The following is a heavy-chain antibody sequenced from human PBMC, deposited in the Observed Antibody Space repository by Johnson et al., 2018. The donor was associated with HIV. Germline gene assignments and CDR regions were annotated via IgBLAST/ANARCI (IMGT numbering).Heavy chain of an antibody. D-gene: IGHD5-18*01. CDR3: AKEQPARAFDI. J-gene: IGHJ3*02. V-gene: IGHV3-53*03. CDR2: IYSGGST. CDR1: GFLVSSNY. Sequence: VQLVESGGGLIQPGGSLRLSCAASGFLVSSNYMSWVRQAPGKGLEWVSVIYSGGSTYYADSLKGRFTISRDNAKNSLYLQMNSLRAEDTAVYYWAKEQPARAFDIWGQGTRVTVSS.